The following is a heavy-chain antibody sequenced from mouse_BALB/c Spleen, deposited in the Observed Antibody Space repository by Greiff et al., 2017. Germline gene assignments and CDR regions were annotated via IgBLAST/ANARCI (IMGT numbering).Heavy chain of an antibody. V-gene: IGHV1-9*01. CDR2: ILPGSGST. CDR3: ATRTATRTWFAY. J-gene: IGHJ3*01. D-gene: IGHD1-2*01. Sequence: QVQLQQSGAELMKPGASVKISCKATGYTFSSYWIEWVKQRPGHGLEWIGEILPGSGSTNYNEKFKGKATFTADTSSNTAYMQLSSLTSEDSAVYDCATRTATRTWFAYWGQGTLVTVSA. CDR1: GYTFSSYW.